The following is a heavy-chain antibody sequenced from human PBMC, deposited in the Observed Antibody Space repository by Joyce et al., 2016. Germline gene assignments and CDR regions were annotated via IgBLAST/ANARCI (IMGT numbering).Heavy chain of an antibody. CDR3: AIDIYGDYSLDY. CDR2: SSRTGRTQ. CDR1: GFTFSSYS. Sequence: EVQLVESGGGLVQPGMSPRLSCVASGFTFSSYSMNWIRQAQGKVLEWVSYSSRTGRTQSDADSVKGRFTIARDNGKNSLYLQMDRLTDADTAIYYCAIDIYGDYSLDYWGQGTLVTVSS. V-gene: IGHV3-48*02. J-gene: IGHJ4*02. D-gene: IGHD4-11*01.